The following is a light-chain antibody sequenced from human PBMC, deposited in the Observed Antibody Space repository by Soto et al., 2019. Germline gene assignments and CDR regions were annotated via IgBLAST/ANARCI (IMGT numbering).Light chain of an antibody. V-gene: IGLV1-44*01. J-gene: IGLJ1*01. CDR1: SSNIGSNT. CDR3: GTWDDSLNGYV. CDR2: SNN. Sequence: QAVVTQPPSVSGTPAQRVTISCSGSSSNIGSNTVNWYQQLPGTAPRLLIYSNNQRPSGVPDRVSGSKSGTSASLAISGLQSEDEADYYCGTWDDSLNGYVFGTGTKVTVL.